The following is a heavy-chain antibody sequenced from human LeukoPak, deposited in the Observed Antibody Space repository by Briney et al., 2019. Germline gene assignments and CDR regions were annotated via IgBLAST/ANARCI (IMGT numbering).Heavy chain of an antibody. CDR2: IRGSGGGT. D-gene: IGHD3-3*01. Sequence: GGSLRLSCAASGFTFSSYAMSWVRQAPGKGLEWVSAIRGSGGGTSSAYSVQGRFTISRESSKNTMYLQMNSLRPEDKAVYDCAKGQTKVVIIIAYWGQRTLVTV. CDR1: GFTFSSYA. CDR3: AKGQTKVVIIIAY. V-gene: IGHV3-23*01. J-gene: IGHJ4*02.